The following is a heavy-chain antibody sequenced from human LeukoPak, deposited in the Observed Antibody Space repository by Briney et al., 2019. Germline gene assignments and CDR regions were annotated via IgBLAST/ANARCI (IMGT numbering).Heavy chain of an antibody. D-gene: IGHD3-10*01. CDR3: ARRGSRITMVRGAIDH. V-gene: IGHV4-31*03. Sequence: SQTLSLTCTVSGGSISSGGYYWSWIRQHPGKGLEWIGYIYYSGSTYYNPSLKSRVTISVDTSKNQFSLKLSSVTAADTAVYYCARRGSRITMVRGAIDHWGQGTLVTVSS. J-gene: IGHJ4*02. CDR1: GGSISSGGYY. CDR2: IYYSGST.